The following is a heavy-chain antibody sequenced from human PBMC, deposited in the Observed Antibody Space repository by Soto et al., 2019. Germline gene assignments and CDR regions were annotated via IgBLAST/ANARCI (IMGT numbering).Heavy chain of an antibody. V-gene: IGHV4-39*01. Sequence: QLQLQESGPGLVKPSETLSLTCTVSGGSISSSSYYWGWIRQPPGKGLEWIGSIYYSGSTYYNPSLKSRVTISVDTSKNQFSLKLSSVTAADTAVYYCARQRELVLGGDWGQGTLVTVSS. J-gene: IGHJ4*02. CDR2: IYYSGST. CDR1: GGSISSSSYY. D-gene: IGHD2-21*01. CDR3: ARQRELVLGGD.